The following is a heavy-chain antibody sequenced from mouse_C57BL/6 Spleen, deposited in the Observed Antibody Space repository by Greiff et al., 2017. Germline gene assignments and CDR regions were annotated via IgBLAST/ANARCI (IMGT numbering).Heavy chain of an antibody. J-gene: IGHJ3*01. CDR1: GYTFTSYW. CDR3: ARGGNYEAY. Sequence: QVQLQQPGAELVKPGASVKLSCKASGYTFTSYWMQWVKQRPGQGLAWIGEIDPSDSYTNYNQKFKGKATLTVDTSSSTAYMQLSSLTSEDSAVYYCARGGNYEAYWGQGTLVTVSA. D-gene: IGHD2-1*01. V-gene: IGHV1-50*01. CDR2: IDPSDSYT.